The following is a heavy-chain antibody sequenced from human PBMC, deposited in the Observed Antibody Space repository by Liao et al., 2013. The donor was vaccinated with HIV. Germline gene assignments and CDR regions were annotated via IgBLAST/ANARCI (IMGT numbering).Heavy chain of an antibody. CDR1: GDSISGYSYY. CDR3: ARGDKRITIFGVVTPVGYFDL. D-gene: IGHD3-3*01. Sequence: QLQLQESGPRLVKPSETLSLTCTVSGDSISGYSYYWGWIRQSPGMGLEWIGSIYSGGSTYYNPSLKNPVTISKDTSNSQFSLSLRSVTAADTAVYYCARGDKRITIFGVVTPVGYFDLWGRGTLVTVSS. V-gene: IGHV4-39*07. CDR2: IYSGGST. J-gene: IGHJ2*01.